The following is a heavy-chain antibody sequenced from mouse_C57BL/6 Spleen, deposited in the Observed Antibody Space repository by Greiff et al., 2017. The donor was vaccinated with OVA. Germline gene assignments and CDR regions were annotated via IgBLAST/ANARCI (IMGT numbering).Heavy chain of an antibody. V-gene: IGHV1-64*01. D-gene: IGHD3-2*02. J-gene: IGHJ3*01. CDR3: VRAAHSY. Sequence: QVQLQQPGADLLKPGASVKLSCKASGYPFPSSGWHARRQRPGQGLEWIGMIHPNSGSTNYNEKFNSKATLTVDKSSSTAYMQLSSLTSEDSAVYYCVRAAHSYWGQGTLVTVSA. CDR1: GYPFPSSG. CDR2: IHPNSGST.